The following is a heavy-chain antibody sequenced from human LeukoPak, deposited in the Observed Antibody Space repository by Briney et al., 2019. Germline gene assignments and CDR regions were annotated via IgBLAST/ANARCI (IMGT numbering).Heavy chain of an antibody. CDR2: ISAYTGNT. CDR3: TRVASTTCDCPDYFDF. V-gene: IGHV1-18*04. Sequence: GALVKVSCKASGYTFTGYYMHWVRQAPGQGLEWMGWISAYTGNTYYAPKFQGRLTITTDPSTTTGHMELTSLRSDDTAVYYCTRVASTTCDCPDYFDFWGQGTRVTVSS. CDR1: GYTFTGYY. D-gene: IGHD2-2*01. J-gene: IGHJ4*02.